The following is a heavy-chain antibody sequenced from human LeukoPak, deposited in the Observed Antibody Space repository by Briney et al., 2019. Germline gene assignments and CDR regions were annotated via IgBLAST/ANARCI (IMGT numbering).Heavy chain of an antibody. D-gene: IGHD4-23*01. CDR1: GGPINSYY. CDR3: ARHHYGGNS. Sequence: SETLSLTCTVSGGPINSYYWSWMRQPPGKGLEWIGYIYYSGSTKYNPSLKSRVTISVDTSKNQFSLKLSSVTAADTAVYYCARHHYGGNSWGQGTLVTVS. J-gene: IGHJ4*02. V-gene: IGHV4-59*08. CDR2: IYYSGST.